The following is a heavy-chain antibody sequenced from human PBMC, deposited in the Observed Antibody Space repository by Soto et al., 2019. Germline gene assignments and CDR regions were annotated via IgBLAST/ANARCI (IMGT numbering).Heavy chain of an antibody. J-gene: IGHJ4*02. CDR3: ARRPTPYYFDY. CDR1: GFTFSNYA. V-gene: IGHV3-30-3*01. Sequence: WGSLRLSCAASGFTFSNYAMDWVRQAPGKGLEWVAVISYDGSNKYYADSVKGRFTISRDNSQNTLYLQMNSPTAEDTADYYCARRPTPYYFDYWGQGTLVTVSS. CDR2: ISYDGSNK.